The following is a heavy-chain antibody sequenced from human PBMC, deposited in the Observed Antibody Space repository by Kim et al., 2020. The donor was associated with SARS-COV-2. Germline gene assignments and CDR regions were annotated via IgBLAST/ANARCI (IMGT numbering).Heavy chain of an antibody. D-gene: IGHD6-19*01. CDR2: I. CDR3: ARVGIAVAIDY. Sequence: IYYADSVKGRFTISRENAKNSLDLQMNSLRAEDTAVYYCARVGIAVAIDYWGQGTLVTVSS. J-gene: IGHJ4*02. V-gene: IGHV3-21*01.